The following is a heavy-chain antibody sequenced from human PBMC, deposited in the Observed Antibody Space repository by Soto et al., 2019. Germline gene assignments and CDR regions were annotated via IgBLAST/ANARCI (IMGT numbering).Heavy chain of an antibody. CDR3: AKTYSSSWYDYFDY. CDR2: ISYDGSNK. D-gene: IGHD6-13*01. Sequence: LRLSCAASGSTFSSYGMHWVRQAPGKGLEWVAVISYDGSNKYYADSVKGRFTISRDNSKNTLYLQMNSLRAEDTAVYYCAKTYSSSWYDYFDYWGQGTLVTVFS. J-gene: IGHJ4*02. CDR1: GSTFSSYG. V-gene: IGHV3-30*18.